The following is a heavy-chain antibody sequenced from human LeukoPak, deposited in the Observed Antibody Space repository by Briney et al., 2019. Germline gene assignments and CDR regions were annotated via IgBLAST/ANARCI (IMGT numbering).Heavy chain of an antibody. J-gene: IGHJ4*02. CDR2: ISGSGGST. V-gene: IGHV3-23*01. Sequence: PGGSLRLSCAASGFTFSSYAMSWVRQAPGKGLEWVSAISGSGGSTYYADSVKGRFTISRDNSKNTLYLQMNSLRAEDTAVYYCAKDQSGWLRLTNFDYWGQGTLVTVSS. CDR3: AKDQSGWLRLTNFDY. CDR1: GFTFSSYA. D-gene: IGHD5-12*01.